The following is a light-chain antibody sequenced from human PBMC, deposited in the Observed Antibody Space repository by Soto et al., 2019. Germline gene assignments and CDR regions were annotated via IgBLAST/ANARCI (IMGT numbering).Light chain of an antibody. Sequence: DVAMTQSPLSLPVTLGQPASISCRSSQSLAYSDGNTYLNWFQQRPGQSPRRLIYKVSNRDSGVPDRFSGSGSGTDFTLKISRVEAEDVGVYYCMQGTHWPPYTFGQGTKPEIK. V-gene: IGKV2-30*01. CDR2: KVS. CDR3: MQGTHWPPYT. J-gene: IGKJ2*01. CDR1: QSLAYSDGNTY.